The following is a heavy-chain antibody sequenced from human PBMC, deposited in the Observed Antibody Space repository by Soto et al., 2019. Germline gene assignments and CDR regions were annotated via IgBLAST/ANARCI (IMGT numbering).Heavy chain of an antibody. CDR3: ASLYYFDGSGYLTFDY. J-gene: IGHJ4*02. CDR2: ISSSGSYM. CDR1: GFTFSTYS. D-gene: IGHD3-22*01. V-gene: IGHV3-21*01. Sequence: EVQLVESGGGLVKPGGSLRLSCAASGFTFSTYSMNWVRQAPGKGLEWVSSISSSGSYMYYADSVKGRFTISRDNAKNSLYLQMNSRRAEDLAVYYCASLYYFDGSGYLTFDYWGQGTLVTVSS.